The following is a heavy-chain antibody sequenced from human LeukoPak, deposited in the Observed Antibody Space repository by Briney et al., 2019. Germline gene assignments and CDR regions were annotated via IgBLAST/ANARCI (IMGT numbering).Heavy chain of an antibody. D-gene: IGHD2-15*01. J-gene: IGHJ4*02. V-gene: IGHV3-23*01. CDR2: ICSNDNNT. CDR1: GFTFSSYT. Sequence: GGSLRLSCTASGFTFSSYTMNWVRQAPGKGLEWVSAICSNDNNTYYANSVKGRFTISRDNSKNTLSLQLNSLRAEDTAVYYCAKGTSSSCYSAPNYWGQGTLVTVSS. CDR3: AKGTSSSCYSAPNY.